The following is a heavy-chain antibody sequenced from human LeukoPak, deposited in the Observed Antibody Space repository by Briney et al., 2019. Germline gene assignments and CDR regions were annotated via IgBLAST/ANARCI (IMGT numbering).Heavy chain of an antibody. J-gene: IGHJ4*02. V-gene: IGHV3-9*01. D-gene: IGHD6-13*01. CDR2: ISWNSGSI. CDR1: GFTFDDYA. CDR3: AKGGSGYSSSWYSIDY. Sequence: GGSLRLSCAASGFTFDDYAMHWVRQAPGKGLEWVSGISWNSGSIGYADSVKGRFTISRDNAKNSLYLQMNSLRAEDTALYYCAKGGSGYSSSWYSIDYWGQGTLVTVSS.